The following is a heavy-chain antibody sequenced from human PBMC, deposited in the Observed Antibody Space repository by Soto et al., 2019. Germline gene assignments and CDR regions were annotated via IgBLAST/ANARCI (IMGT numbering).Heavy chain of an antibody. D-gene: IGHD5-12*01. CDR2: LWYDGSRE. CDR3: ARDIGNSGFYLDY. CDR1: GFTFSSFG. Sequence: QVQLVESGGSVVQPGRSLRLSCAASGFTFSSFGFHWVRQAPGKGLEWVGALWYDGSREEYTDSVKGRFTISRDNSKNTLYLQMNSLRVEDTAVYYCARDIGNSGFYLDYWGQGTLVTVSS. V-gene: IGHV3-33*01. J-gene: IGHJ4*02.